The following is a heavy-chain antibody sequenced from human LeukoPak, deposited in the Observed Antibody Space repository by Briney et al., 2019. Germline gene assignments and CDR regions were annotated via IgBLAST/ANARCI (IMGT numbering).Heavy chain of an antibody. Sequence: ASVKVSCKASGYTFTSYGISWVRQAPGQGLEWMGWISAYNGNTNYAQKLQGRVTMTTDTSTSTAYMELRSLRSDDTAVYYCARDIVATIHAWFDPWAREPWSPSPQ. V-gene: IGHV1-18*04. J-gene: IGHJ5*02. CDR1: GYTFTSYG. CDR3: ARDIVATIHAWFDP. D-gene: IGHD5-12*01. CDR2: ISAYNGNT.